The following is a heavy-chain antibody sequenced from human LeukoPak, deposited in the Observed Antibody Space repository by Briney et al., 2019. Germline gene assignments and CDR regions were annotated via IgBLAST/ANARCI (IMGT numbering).Heavy chain of an antibody. CDR2: ISAYNGNT. CDR3: ARSSRIAARWVHFDY. V-gene: IGHV1-18*01. Sequence: ASVKVSCKASGGTFSSYAISWVRQAPGQGLEWMGWISAYNGNTNYAQKLQGRVTMTTDTSTSTAYMELRSLRSDDTAVYYCARSSRIAARWVHFDYWGQGTLVTVSS. CDR1: GGTFSSYA. J-gene: IGHJ4*02. D-gene: IGHD6-6*01.